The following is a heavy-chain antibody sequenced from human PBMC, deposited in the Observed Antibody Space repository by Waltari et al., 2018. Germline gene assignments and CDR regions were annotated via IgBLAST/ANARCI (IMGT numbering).Heavy chain of an antibody. CDR2: IRVSGGNT. D-gene: IGHD2-8*02. J-gene: IGHJ4*02. V-gene: IGHV3-23*01. CDR3: ASQVDFALVPVERHFDS. CDR1: GFSFSTYA. Sequence: EVQLLESGGGLVQPGGSLRLSCAASGFSFSTYAMSWVRQAPGKGLEYVSAIRVSGGNTYYADSVKGRFTVSRDNSKNTLFLQLNRLRAEDTATYYCASQVDFALVPVERHFDSWGQGTLVTVSP.